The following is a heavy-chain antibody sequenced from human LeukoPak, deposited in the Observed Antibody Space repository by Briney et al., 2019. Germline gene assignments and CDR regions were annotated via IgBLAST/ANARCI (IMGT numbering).Heavy chain of an antibody. Sequence: ASVKVSCKASGYTFTSYGISWVRQAPGQGLEWMGWISAYNGSTNYAQKLQGRVTMTTDTSTSTAYMELRSLRSDDTAVYYCARDSHIVVVPAAPPDYWGQGTLVTVSP. D-gene: IGHD2-2*01. CDR2: ISAYNGST. V-gene: IGHV1-18*01. J-gene: IGHJ4*02. CDR3: ARDSHIVVVPAAPPDY. CDR1: GYTFTSYG.